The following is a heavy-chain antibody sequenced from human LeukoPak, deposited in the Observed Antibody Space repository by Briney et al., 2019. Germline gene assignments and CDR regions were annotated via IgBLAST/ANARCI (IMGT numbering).Heavy chain of an antibody. CDR1: SGSISSGGYY. CDR3: ARLDTIFGVAKGFDY. V-gene: IGHV4-30-2*02. Sequence: SETLSLTCTVSSGSISSGGYYWSWIRQPPGKGLEWIGYIYHSGRTYYNPSLKSRVTISVDRSKNQFSLNLSSVTAADTAVYYCARLDTIFGVAKGFDYWGQGIPVTVPS. J-gene: IGHJ4*02. D-gene: IGHD3-3*01. CDR2: IYHSGRT.